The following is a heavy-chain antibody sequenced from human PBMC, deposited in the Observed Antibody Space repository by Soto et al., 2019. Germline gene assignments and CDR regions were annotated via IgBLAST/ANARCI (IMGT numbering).Heavy chain of an antibody. J-gene: IGHJ6*03. CDR1: VGSISSSSYY. CDR3: VTVRDYYYYLDG. D-gene: IGHD4-17*01. CDR2: IYYSGST. V-gene: IGHV4-39*01. Sequence: SETLSLTCTVSVGSISSSSYYWGWIRQPPGKGLECIGSIYYSGSTYYNPSLKSRITITADTSKNQFSLKLSSVTAADTAGYKCVTVRDYYYYLDGLGKGTTVTVSS.